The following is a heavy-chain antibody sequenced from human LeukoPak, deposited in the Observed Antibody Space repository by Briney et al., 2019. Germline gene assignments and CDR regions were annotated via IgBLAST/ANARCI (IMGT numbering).Heavy chain of an antibody. CDR1: GFTFSSYG. J-gene: IGHJ4*02. Sequence: GGSLRLSCAASGFTFSSYGMHWVRQAPGKGLEWVAVIWYDGSNKYYADSVKGRFTISRDNSKNTLYLQMNSLRAEDTAVYYCAKDQRVDSSSWYEFDYWGQGTLVTVSS. CDR3: AKDQRVDSSSWYEFDY. CDR2: IWYDGSNK. D-gene: IGHD6-13*01. V-gene: IGHV3-33*06.